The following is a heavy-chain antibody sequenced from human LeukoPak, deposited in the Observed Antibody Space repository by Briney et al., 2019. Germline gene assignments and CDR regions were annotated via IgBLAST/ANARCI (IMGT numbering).Heavy chain of an antibody. CDR2: INHSGST. D-gene: IGHD3-22*01. V-gene: IGHV4-34*01. CDR1: GGSFSDYY. J-gene: IGHJ4*02. Sequence: PSETLSLTCAVYGGSFSDYYWSWIRQPPGKGLEWIGEINHSGSTNYNPSLKSRVTISVDTSKNQFSLKLSSVTAADTAVYYCARGDSFYDSSGLGYWGQGTLVTVSS. CDR3: ARGDSFYDSSGLGY.